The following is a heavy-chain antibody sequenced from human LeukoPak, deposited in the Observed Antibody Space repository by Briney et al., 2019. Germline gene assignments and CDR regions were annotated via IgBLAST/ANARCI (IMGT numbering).Heavy chain of an antibody. D-gene: IGHD3-10*01. CDR2: IWYDGSNK. Sequence: QTGGSLRLSCAASGFTFSSYGMHWVRQAPGKGLEGVAVIWYDGSNKYYADSVKGRFTISRDNSKNTLYLQMNSLRAEDTAVYYCAKDRYGSGSLFDYWGQGTLVTVSS. J-gene: IGHJ4*02. CDR1: GFTFSSYG. CDR3: AKDRYGSGSLFDY. V-gene: IGHV3-33*06.